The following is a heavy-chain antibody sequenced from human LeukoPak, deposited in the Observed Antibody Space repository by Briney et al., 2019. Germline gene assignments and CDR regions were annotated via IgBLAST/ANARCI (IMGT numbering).Heavy chain of an antibody. Sequence: GRSLRLSCAASGFTFSSYGMHWVRQAPGKGLEWVAVISYDGSNKYYADSVKGRFTISRDNSKNTLYLQMNSLRAEDTAVYYCARENWGFDPWGQGTLVSVSS. CDR2: ISYDGSNK. V-gene: IGHV3-30*03. D-gene: IGHD3-16*01. J-gene: IGHJ5*02. CDR3: ARENWGFDP. CDR1: GFTFSSYG.